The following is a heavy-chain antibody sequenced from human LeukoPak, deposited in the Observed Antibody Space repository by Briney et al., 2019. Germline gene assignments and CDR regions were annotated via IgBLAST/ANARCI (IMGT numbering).Heavy chain of an antibody. J-gene: IGHJ4*02. CDR2: IYHSGST. V-gene: IGHV4-38-2*01. CDR3: ARVKSTTYYFDY. Sequence: PSETLSLTCAVSGYSISSGYHWGWIRQPPGKRLEWIGSIYHSGSTYYNPSLKSRVTISVDTSKDQFSLKLSSVTAADTAVYYCARVKSTTYYFDYWGQGTLVIVSS. CDR1: GYSISSGYH. D-gene: IGHD4-17*01.